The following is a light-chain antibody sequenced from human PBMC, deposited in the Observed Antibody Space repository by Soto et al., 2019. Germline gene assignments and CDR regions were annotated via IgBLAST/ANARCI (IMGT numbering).Light chain of an antibody. CDR2: GAS. V-gene: IGKV3-11*01. J-gene: IGKJ5*01. CDR3: QQRSNWPRIT. Sequence: EIVMTRSPATLSVFPCERATLSCSASQSISSDLAWYQQKPGQAPRLLIFGASNRATGVPDRFSGSGSGTDFTLTISSLEPEDFAVYYCQQRSNWPRITFGQGTRLEIK. CDR1: QSISSD.